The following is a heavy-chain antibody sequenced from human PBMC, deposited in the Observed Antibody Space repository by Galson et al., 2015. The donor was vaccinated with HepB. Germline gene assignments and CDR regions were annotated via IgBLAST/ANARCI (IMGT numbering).Heavy chain of an antibody. Sequence: SVKVSCKASGYTFSSYYMNWVRQAPGQGLEWMGRINPINGGTNYAQKFQDRVTMTRDTSISTAYRELSRLRSDDTAVYYCARTTVFGVASIPSWFDPWGQGTLVTVSS. CDR3: ARTTVFGVASIPSWFDP. CDR1: GYTFSSYY. V-gene: IGHV1-2*06. D-gene: IGHD3-3*01. CDR2: INPINGGT. J-gene: IGHJ5*02.